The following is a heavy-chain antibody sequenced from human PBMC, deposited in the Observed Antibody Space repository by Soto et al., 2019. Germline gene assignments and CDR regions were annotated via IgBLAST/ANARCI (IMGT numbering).Heavy chain of an antibody. J-gene: IGHJ6*02. D-gene: IGHD6-6*01. CDR3: AREGFTYLDISSHHYYYYGMDV. CDR1: GGTFSSYA. CDR2: IIPIFGTA. Sequence: SVKVSCKASGGTFSSYAISWVRQAPGQGLEWMGGIIPIFGTANYAQKFQGRVTITADESTSTAYMELSSLRSEDTAVYYCAREGFTYLDISSHHYYYYGMDVWGQGTTVTVSS. V-gene: IGHV1-69*13.